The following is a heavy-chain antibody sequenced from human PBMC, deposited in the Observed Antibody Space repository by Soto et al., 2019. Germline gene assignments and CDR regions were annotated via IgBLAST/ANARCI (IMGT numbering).Heavy chain of an antibody. CDR3: AKGTTVTTLPAFDI. J-gene: IGHJ3*02. V-gene: IGHV3-9*01. CDR1: GFTFDDYA. D-gene: IGHD4-17*01. Sequence: EVQPVESGGGLVQPGRSLRNSCAASGFTFDDYAMHWVRQAPGKGLEWVSGISWNSGSIGYADSVKGRFTISRDNAKNSLYLQMNSLRAEDTALYYCAKGTTVTTLPAFDIWGQGTMVTVSS. CDR2: ISWNSGSI.